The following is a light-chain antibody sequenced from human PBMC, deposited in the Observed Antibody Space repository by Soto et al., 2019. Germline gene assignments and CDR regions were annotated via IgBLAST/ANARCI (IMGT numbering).Light chain of an antibody. Sequence: EILMTQSPATLSVSPGEGLTLSCRASQSISRTLAWYQQRPGQAPRLLIYGASSRATGVPARFSGSGSGTEFTLTISSLQSEDFATYYCQQYNDSFPHTFGQGTKLEIK. CDR2: GAS. V-gene: IGKV3-15*01. CDR3: QQYNDSFPHT. CDR1: QSISRT. J-gene: IGKJ2*01.